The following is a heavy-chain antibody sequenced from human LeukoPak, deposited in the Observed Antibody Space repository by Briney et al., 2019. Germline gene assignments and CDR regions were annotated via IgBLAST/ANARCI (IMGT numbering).Heavy chain of an antibody. J-gene: IGHJ3*02. CDR1: GFTFSSYS. Sequence: PGESLRLSCAASGFTFSSYSMNWVRQAPGKGLEWVSSISSSSSYIHSADSVGGRFTISRDNAKNSLFLQMNSLRAEDTAVYYCARDEWGDAFDIWGQGTMVTVFS. CDR2: ISSSSSYI. V-gene: IGHV3-21*01. D-gene: IGHD1-26*01. CDR3: ARDEWGDAFDI.